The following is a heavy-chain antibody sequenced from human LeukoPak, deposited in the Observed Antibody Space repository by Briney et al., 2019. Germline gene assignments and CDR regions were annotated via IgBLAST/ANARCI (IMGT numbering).Heavy chain of an antibody. CDR2: ISAYNGNT. Sequence: ASVKVSCKASGYTFTSYGISWVRQAPGQGLEWMGWISAYNGNTNYAQKLQGRVTMTTDTSTSTAYIELRSLRSDDTAVYYCARVTYCGGDCYDDWFDPWGQGTLVTVSS. CDR3: ARVTYCGGDCYDDWFDP. CDR1: GYTFTSYG. J-gene: IGHJ5*02. D-gene: IGHD2-21*01. V-gene: IGHV1-18*01.